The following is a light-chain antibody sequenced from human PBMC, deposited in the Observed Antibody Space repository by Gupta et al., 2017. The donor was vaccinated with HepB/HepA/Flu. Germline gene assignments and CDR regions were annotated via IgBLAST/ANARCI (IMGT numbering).Light chain of an antibody. CDR1: QSVSSY. Sequence: DIQMTQSPSSLSASVGDRVTITCRASQSVSSYLCWYQQKPGKAPELLIYAASSLQSGVPSRFSGSGSGTDFTLTINRRQPEDFATYYCQQRHSTPLTFGGGTKVEIK. CDR2: AAS. J-gene: IGKJ4*01. CDR3: QQRHSTPLT. V-gene: IGKV1-39*01.